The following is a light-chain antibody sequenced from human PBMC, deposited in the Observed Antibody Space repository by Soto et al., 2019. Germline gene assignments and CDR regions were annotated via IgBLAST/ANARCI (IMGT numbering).Light chain of an antibody. J-gene: IGKJ4*01. Sequence: DIQMTQSPSSLSASVGDRVTITCQASQDINNYLAWYQQRPGKVPKLLIYAASTLQSGVPSRFSGSGSGTDFTLTISSLQPEDVATYYCQKYDIAPRTFGGGTKVEIK. CDR1: QDINNY. V-gene: IGKV1-27*01. CDR2: AAS. CDR3: QKYDIAPRT.